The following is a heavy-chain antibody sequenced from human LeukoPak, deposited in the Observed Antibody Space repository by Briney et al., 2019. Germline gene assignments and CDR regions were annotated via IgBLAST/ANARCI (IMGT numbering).Heavy chain of an antibody. Sequence: SETLSLTCTVSGGSISSYYWRWIRQPARKGLEWIGRIYTSGSTNYNPSLKSRVTMSVDTSKNQSSLKLSSVTAADTAVYYCARERSSGWYQKYFQHWGQGALVTVS. CDR2: IYTSGST. D-gene: IGHD6-19*01. J-gene: IGHJ1*01. V-gene: IGHV4-4*07. CDR3: ARERSSGWYQKYFQH. CDR1: GGSISSYY.